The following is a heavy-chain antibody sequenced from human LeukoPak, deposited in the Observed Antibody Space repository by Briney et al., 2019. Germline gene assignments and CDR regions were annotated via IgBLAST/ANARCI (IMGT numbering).Heavy chain of an antibody. Sequence: GGSLRLSCAASGFTFSSYEMNWVRQAPGKGLEWVSYISSSGSTIYYADSVKGRFTISRDNAKNSLYLQMNSLRAEDTAVYFCARDDCSGGGCFDSWGQGTLVTVSS. V-gene: IGHV3-48*03. CDR1: GFTFSSYE. CDR3: ARDDCSGGGCFDS. J-gene: IGHJ4*02. D-gene: IGHD2-15*01. CDR2: ISSSGSTI.